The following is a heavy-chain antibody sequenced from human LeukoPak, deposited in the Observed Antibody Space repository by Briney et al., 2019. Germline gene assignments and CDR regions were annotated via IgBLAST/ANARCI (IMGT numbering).Heavy chain of an antibody. CDR3: AGSYSSGWYLDY. CDR2: IYPGDSDT. D-gene: IGHD6-19*01. J-gene: IGHJ4*02. V-gene: IGHV5-51*01. CDR1: GYSFTSYW. Sequence: GESLKISCKGSGYSFTSYWIGWVRQMPGKGLEWMGIIYPGDSDTRYSPSFQGQVTISADKSISTAYMELSRLRSDDTAVYYCAGSYSSGWYLDYWGQGTLVTVSS.